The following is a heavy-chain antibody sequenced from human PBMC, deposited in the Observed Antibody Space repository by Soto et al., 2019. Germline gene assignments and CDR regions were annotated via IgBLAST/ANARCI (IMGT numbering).Heavy chain of an antibody. V-gene: IGHV1-18*01. Sequence: QVQLVQSGAEVKKPGASVKVSCKPSGYTFPSYGISWVRQAPGQGLEWLGLINVHNGNTKYAQRFQDRVTMTRDTSTSIAYMELRSLTSDDTAVYYCARDAVNWNDGMDDYFYGMDVWGQGTTVTVSS. CDR1: GYTFPSYG. CDR2: INVHNGNT. D-gene: IGHD1-1*01. J-gene: IGHJ6*02. CDR3: ARDAVNWNDGMDDYFYGMDV.